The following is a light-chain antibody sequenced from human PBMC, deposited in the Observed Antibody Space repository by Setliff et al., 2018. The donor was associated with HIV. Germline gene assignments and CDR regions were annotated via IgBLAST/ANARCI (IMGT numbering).Light chain of an antibody. CDR3: CSYAGSSTLV. CDR1: SSDVGGYNL. CDR2: EVS. Sequence: QSALTQPASVSGSPGQSITISCTGTSSDVGGYNLVSWYQQHPGKAPKLMIYEVSKRPPGVSNRFSGSKSGNTASLTISGLQAEDEADYYCCSYAGSSTLVFGGGT. V-gene: IGLV2-23*02. J-gene: IGLJ2*01.